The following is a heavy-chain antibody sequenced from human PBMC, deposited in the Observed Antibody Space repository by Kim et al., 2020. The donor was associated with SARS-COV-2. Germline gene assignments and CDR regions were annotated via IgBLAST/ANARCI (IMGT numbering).Heavy chain of an antibody. Sequence: GGSLRLSCTASGFTFSNYAMNWVRQAPGKGLEWVSVISASGDSSYYADSVKGRFTISRDNSKSTLYLQMNSLRAEDTAVYHCAKAGRYCSGTSCYAPPWGQGTLVTVSS. CDR2: ISASGDSS. V-gene: IGHV3-23*01. J-gene: IGHJ5*02. CDR1: GFTFSNYA. CDR3: AKAGRYCSGTSCYAPP. D-gene: IGHD2-2*01.